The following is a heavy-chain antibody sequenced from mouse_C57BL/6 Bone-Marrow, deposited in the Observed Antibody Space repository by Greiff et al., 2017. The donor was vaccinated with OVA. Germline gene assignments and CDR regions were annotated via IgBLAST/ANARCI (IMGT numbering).Heavy chain of an antibody. D-gene: IGHD2-1*01. CDR3: ARHDPSYGNYGFDY. V-gene: IGHV5-12*01. J-gene: IGHJ2*01. CDR2: FSNGGGST. Sequence: EVQGVESGGGLVQPGGSLKLSCAASGFTFSDYYMYWVRQTPEKRLGWVASFSNGGGSTYYPDTVKGRFTISRDNAKNTLYLQMSRLKSEDTAMYYCARHDPSYGNYGFDYWGQGTTLTVSS. CDR1: GFTFSDYY.